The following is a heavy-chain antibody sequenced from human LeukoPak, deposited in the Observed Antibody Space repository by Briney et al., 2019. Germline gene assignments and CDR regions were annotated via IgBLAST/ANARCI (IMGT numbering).Heavy chain of an antibody. D-gene: IGHD5-18*01. Sequence: GGSLRLSCAASGFTFSDYYMTWIRQAPGKGLEWISYISSGGRTMYYTDSVKGRFTISRDNAKNSLYLQMNSLRAEDTAMYYCARDRSGLGYSYGYGDYWGQGTLVTVSS. CDR1: GFTFSDYY. CDR2: ISSGGRTM. CDR3: ARDRSGLGYSYGYGDY. V-gene: IGHV3-11*01. J-gene: IGHJ4*02.